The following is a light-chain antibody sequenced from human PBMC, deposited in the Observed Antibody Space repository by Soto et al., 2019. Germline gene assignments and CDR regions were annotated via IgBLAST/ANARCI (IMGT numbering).Light chain of an antibody. J-gene: IGLJ2*01. Sequence: SYELTQPPSVSVSPGQTASITCAGGKLGDKYACWYQQKPGQSPVLVIYQDSKRPSGIPERFSGFNSGNTATMTISGTQAMGEADYYCQAWDSSTAEVFGGGTKLTVL. V-gene: IGLV3-1*01. CDR2: QDS. CDR1: KLGDKY. CDR3: QAWDSSTAEV.